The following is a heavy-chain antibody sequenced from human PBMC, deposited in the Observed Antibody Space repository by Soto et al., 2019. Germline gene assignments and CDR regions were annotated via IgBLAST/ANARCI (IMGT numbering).Heavy chain of an antibody. CDR2: INHSGST. J-gene: IGHJ6*02. CDR3: ARVSGRKWFGELPLLRYYYGMDV. Sequence: SETLSLTCAVYGGSFSGYYWSWIRQPPGKGLEWIGEINHSGSTNYNPSLKSRVTISVDTSKNQFSLKLSSVTAADTAVYYCARVSGRKWFGELPLLRYYYGMDVWGQGTTVTVSS. CDR1: GGSFSGYY. V-gene: IGHV4-34*01. D-gene: IGHD3-10*01.